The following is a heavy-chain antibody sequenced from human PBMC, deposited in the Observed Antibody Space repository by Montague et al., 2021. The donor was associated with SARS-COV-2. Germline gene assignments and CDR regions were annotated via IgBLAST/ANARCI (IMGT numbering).Heavy chain of an antibody. D-gene: IGHD6-13*01. Sequence: SETLSLTCRVSGDSISTSTWWPWIRQTPGKGLEWIGEIFHSGTINYNPSLKSRVSISVDKSNNQFSLRLSSLIAADTAVYYCATLSRRTAAGTRDYFGPDVWGQGTTVVVSS. CDR2: IFHSGTI. V-gene: IGHV4-4*02. CDR3: ATLSRRTAAGTRDYFGPDV. CDR1: GDSISTSTW. J-gene: IGHJ6*02.